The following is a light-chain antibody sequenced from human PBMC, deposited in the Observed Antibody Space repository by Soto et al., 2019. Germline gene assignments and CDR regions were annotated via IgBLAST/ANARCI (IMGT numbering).Light chain of an antibody. V-gene: IGLV2-14*03. CDR1: TSDVGGYNF. CDR2: SVS. J-gene: IGLJ2*01. Sequence: QSALTQPASVSGSPGQSITISCTATTSDVGGYNFVSWYQQHPGKAPKLVIYSVSDRPSGVSNRFSGSKSGSTASLTISGLQAEDEADYYCSSHTTTSTPVVFGGGTKLTVL. CDR3: SSHTTTSTPVV.